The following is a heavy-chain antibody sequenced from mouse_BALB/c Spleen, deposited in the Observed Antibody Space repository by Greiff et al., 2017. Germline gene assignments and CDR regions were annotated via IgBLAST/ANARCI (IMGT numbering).Heavy chain of an antibody. V-gene: IGHV1S56*01. Sequence: VQLVESGPELVKPGASVKMSCKASGYTFTSYYIHWVKQRPGQGLEWIGWIYPGDGSTKYNEKFKGKTTLTADKSSSTAYMLLSSLTSEDSAIYFCARITTVVEGAMDYWGQGTSVTVSS. D-gene: IGHD1-1*01. J-gene: IGHJ4*01. CDR3: ARITTVVEGAMDY. CDR2: IYPGDGST. CDR1: GYTFTSYY.